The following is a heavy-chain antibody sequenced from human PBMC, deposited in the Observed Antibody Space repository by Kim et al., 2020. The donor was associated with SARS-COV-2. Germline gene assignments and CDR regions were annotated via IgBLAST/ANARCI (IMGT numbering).Heavy chain of an antibody. CDR3: ARDLNPEFGEPDAILRY. J-gene: IGHJ4*02. Sequence: GGSLRLSCAASTFTFSSFGMHWVRQAPGKGLEWVAVIWYDGSKKYYADSVKGRFTISRDNSKNTLYLQMNSLRAEDTAVYYCARDLNPEFGEPDAILRYWGQGTLVTVSS. V-gene: IGHV3-33*01. CDR1: TFTFSSFG. D-gene: IGHD3-10*01. CDR2: IWYDGSKK.